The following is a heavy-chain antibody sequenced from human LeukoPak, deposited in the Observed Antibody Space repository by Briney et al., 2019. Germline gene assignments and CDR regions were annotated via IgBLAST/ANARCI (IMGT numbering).Heavy chain of an antibody. D-gene: IGHD4-17*01. CDR2: ISSSSSYI. V-gene: IGHV3-21*01. Sequence: GGSLTLSCAVSGVIFSSYSVNWVRQAPGKGVEWASSISSSSSYIYYADSVKGRFTISRGNAKNSLYLQMNSLRAEDTAVYYCAREGTVIGIYGLDVWGQGTTVTVSS. CDR1: GVIFSSYS. J-gene: IGHJ6*02. CDR3: AREGTVIGIYGLDV.